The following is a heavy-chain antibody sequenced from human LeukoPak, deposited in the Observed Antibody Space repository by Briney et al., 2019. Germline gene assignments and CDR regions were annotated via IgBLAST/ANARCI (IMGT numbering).Heavy chain of an antibody. CDR1: GFTFSSYS. D-gene: IGHD6-13*01. V-gene: IGHV3-21*01. J-gene: IGHJ4*02. CDR2: ISSSSSYI. CDR3: ARTPGIAAAGTNY. Sequence: GGSLRLSCAASGFTFSSYSMNWVRQAPGKGLEWVSSISSSSSYIYYADSVKGRFTISRDNAKNSLYLQLNSLRAEDTAVYYCARTPGIAAAGTNYWGQGTLVTISS.